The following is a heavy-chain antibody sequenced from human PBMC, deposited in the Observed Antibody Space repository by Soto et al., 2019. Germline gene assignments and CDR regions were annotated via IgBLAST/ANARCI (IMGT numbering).Heavy chain of an antibody. CDR2: IYYSGTT. D-gene: IGHD5-18*01. CDR3: ARALIQLWPHYYYGMDV. J-gene: IGHJ6*02. V-gene: IGHV4-30-4*01. CDR1: GGSISSGDYY. Sequence: TLSLTCTVSGGSISSGDYYWSWIRQPPGKGLEWIGYIYYSGTTYYNPSLKGRVTISVDTSKNQFSLKLSSVTAADTAVYYCARALIQLWPHYYYGMDVWGQGTTVTVSS.